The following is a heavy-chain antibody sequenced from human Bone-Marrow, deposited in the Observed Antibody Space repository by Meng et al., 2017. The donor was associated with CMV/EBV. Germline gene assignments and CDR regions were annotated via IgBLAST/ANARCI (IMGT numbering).Heavy chain of an antibody. CDR3: ARDSYYQDAFDI. D-gene: IGHD2-21*01. CDR1: GFTVSSNY. V-gene: IGHV3-74*01. J-gene: IGHJ3*02. Sequence: GESLKISCAASGFTVSSNYMSWVRQAPGKGLVWVSRVNNDGRSTNYAGSVKGRFTISRDNAMNTLYLQMNSLRAEDTAVYYCARDSYYQDAFDIWGQGKLVTVSS. CDR2: VNNDGRST.